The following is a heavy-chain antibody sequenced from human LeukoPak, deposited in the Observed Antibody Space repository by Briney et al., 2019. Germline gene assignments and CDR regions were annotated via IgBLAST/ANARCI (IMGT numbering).Heavy chain of an antibody. Sequence: PSETLSLTCTVSGGSISSYYWSWIRQPPGKGLEWIGYIYYSGSTNYNPSLKSRVTISVDTSKNQFSLKLSSVTAADTAVYYCARGGYSGYEGGFDYWGQGTLVTVSS. V-gene: IGHV4-59*01. CDR1: GGSISSYY. CDR3: ARGGYSGYEGGFDY. J-gene: IGHJ4*02. D-gene: IGHD5-12*01. CDR2: IYYSGST.